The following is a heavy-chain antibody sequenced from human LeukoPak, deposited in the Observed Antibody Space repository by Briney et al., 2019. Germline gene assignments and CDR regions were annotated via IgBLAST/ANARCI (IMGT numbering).Heavy chain of an antibody. CDR2: IIPIFGTA. J-gene: IGHJ4*02. V-gene: IGHV1-69*05. Sequence: SVKVSCKASGGAFSSYAISWVRQAPGQGLEWMGGIIPIFGTANYAQKLQGRVTITTDESTSTAYMELSSLRSEDTAVYYCARGNGYYGSGSHRVAYFDYWGQGTLVTVSS. CDR3: ARGNGYYGSGSHRVAYFDY. CDR1: GGAFSSYA. D-gene: IGHD3-10*01.